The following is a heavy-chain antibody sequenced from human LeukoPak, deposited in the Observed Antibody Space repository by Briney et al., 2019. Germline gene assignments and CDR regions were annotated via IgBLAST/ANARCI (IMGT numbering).Heavy chain of an antibody. D-gene: IGHD1-20*01. CDR3: ARPGIAGSSETLDY. CDR2: ICYSGST. V-gene: IGHV4-39*01. Sequence: PSETLSRTCTGSGGSISSSSYDWGWLRQPPGKGVEWIGSICYSGSTYYNPSLNSRFTISVDTSQNQLSLKLSSVTAADPAVYYCARPGIAGSSETLDYWGQGTLVTVSS. J-gene: IGHJ4*02. CDR1: GGSISSSSYD.